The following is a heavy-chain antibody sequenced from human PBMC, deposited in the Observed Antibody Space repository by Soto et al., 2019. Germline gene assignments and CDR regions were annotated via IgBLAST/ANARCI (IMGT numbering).Heavy chain of an antibody. Sequence: TSETLSLTCTVSGGSISSYYWSWIRQPPGKGLEWIGYIYYTGSTNYNPSLKSRLTISVDTSKNQFSLKLTAVTAADTAVYYCANLRYFDWLLDYWGQGTLVTVSS. CDR2: IYYTGST. V-gene: IGHV4-59*01. J-gene: IGHJ4*02. CDR3: ANLRYFDWLLDY. CDR1: GGSISSYY. D-gene: IGHD3-9*01.